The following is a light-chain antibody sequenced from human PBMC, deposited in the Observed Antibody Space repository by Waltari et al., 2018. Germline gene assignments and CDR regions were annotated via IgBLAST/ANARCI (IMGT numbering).Light chain of an antibody. J-gene: IGLJ2*01. Sequence: QPVLTPPPFSSASPGESASLTCTLPSDINVGTYNIYWYQQKPGSPPRYLLSYFSHANEGQCSGVPSRFSGSKDDSANTGILLISGLQAEDEADYYCMIWPSNAVVFGGGTKLSVL. V-gene: IGLV5-37*01. CDR2: YFSHANE. CDR1: SDINVGTYN. CDR3: MIWPSNAVV.